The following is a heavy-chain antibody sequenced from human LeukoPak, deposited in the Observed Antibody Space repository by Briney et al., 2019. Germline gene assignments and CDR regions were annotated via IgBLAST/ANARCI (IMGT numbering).Heavy chain of an antibody. V-gene: IGHV3-23*01. Sequence: KPGGSLRLSCAASGFTFSSYSMSWVRQAPGKGQERVSGISGSGGSTDYADSVKGRFTISRDNSKNTLYLQMNSLRVEDTAVYYCAKDPGYQVVYCFDYWGQGTLVTVSP. CDR3: AKDPGYQVVYCFDY. D-gene: IGHD2-2*01. CDR1: GFTFSSYS. J-gene: IGHJ4*02. CDR2: ISGSGGST.